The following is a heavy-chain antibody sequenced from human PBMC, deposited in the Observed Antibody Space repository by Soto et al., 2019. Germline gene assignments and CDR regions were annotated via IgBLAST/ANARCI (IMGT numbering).Heavy chain of an antibody. J-gene: IGHJ6*02. CDR1: GFTFSNYA. V-gene: IGHV3-30*03. D-gene: IGHD1-26*01. Sequence: GALRLSCAASGFTFSNYAMYWVRQAPGKGLEWVAVISYDVSTKYYADSVKGRFTISRDNSKNTLYLQMNSLGAEDTAVYYCPSGRATTHYYYYYGMDVWGQGTTVTVSS. CDR3: PSGRATTHYYYYYGMDV. CDR2: ISYDVSTK.